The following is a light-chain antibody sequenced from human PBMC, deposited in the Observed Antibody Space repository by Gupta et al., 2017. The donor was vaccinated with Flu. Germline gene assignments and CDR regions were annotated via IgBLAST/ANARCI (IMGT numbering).Light chain of an antibody. CDR2: EVT. Sequence: ITISCTGTSSDVGSNNLVSWYQQHPGKAPKLMMYEVTKRPSGVSDRFSGSKSGNTASLTISGLQAEDEADYYCCSYAGSSTVVFGGGTKLTVL. V-gene: IGLV2-23*02. CDR3: CSYAGSSTVV. CDR1: SSDVGSNNL. J-gene: IGLJ2*01.